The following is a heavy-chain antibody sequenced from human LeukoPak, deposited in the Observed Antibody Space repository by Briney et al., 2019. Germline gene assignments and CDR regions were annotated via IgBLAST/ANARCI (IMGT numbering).Heavy chain of an antibody. CDR1: GGSISSGGYY. J-gene: IGHJ4*02. CDR2: IYTSGST. Sequence: PSETLSLTCTVSGGSISSGGYYWSWIRQPAGKGLEWIGRIYTSGSTNYNPSLKSRVTISVDTSKNQFSLKLSSVTAADTAVYYCARGRGRFLTVLDYWGQGTLVTVSS. D-gene: IGHD3-9*01. CDR3: ARGRGRFLTVLDY. V-gene: IGHV4-61*02.